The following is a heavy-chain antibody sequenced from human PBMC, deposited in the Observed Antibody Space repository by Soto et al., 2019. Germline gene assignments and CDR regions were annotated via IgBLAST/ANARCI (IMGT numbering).Heavy chain of an antibody. CDR1: GFAFNNYG. V-gene: IGHV3-23*01. J-gene: IGHJ4*02. D-gene: IGHD2-2*01. CDR3: AKDMDPFIGVVPAATGSFDF. CDR2: ISGSGGDT. Sequence: EVRLLDSGGGLVQRGGSLRLSCEASGFAFNNYGMSWVRLAPGQGLEWVSGISGSGGDTYYADSVKGRFTITRDNSKESVFLEMNSLRAEDAAIYYCAKDMDPFIGVVPAATGSFDFWGRGTLVTVSS.